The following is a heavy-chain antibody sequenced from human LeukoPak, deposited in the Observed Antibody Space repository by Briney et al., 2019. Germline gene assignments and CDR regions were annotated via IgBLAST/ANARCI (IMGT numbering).Heavy chain of an antibody. Sequence: ASVKVSCKASGYTFTSYGISWVRQAPGQGLEWMGWISAYNGNTNYAQKLQGRVTMTTDTSTSTAYMELRSLRSDDTAVYYCARDIMITFGGVKGPWAFDIWGQGTMVTVSS. J-gene: IGHJ3*02. CDR1: GYTFTSYG. CDR2: ISAYNGNT. V-gene: IGHV1-18*01. CDR3: ARDIMITFGGVKGPWAFDI. D-gene: IGHD3-16*01.